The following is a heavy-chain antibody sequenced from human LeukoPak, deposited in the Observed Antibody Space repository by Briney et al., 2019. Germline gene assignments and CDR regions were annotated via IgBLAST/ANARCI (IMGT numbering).Heavy chain of an antibody. D-gene: IGHD3-16*01. V-gene: IGHV3-21*01. Sequence: GGSLRLSCAASGFTFSNAWMNWVRQAPGKGLEWVSSISSSSSYIYYADSVKGRFTISRDNAKNSLYLQMDSLRAEDTAVYYCARTLTGYYDYVWGSNYYFDYWGQGTLVTVSS. CDR2: ISSSSSYI. CDR3: ARTLTGYYDYVWGSNYYFDY. CDR1: GFTFSNAW. J-gene: IGHJ4*02.